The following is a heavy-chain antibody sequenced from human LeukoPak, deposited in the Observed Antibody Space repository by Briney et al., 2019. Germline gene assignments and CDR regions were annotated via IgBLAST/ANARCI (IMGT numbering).Heavy chain of an antibody. V-gene: IGHV3-11*01. Sequence: GGSLRLSCAASGFTFSDYYMSWIRQAPGKGLEWVSYISSSGSTIYYADSVKGRFTISRDNAKNSLYLQMNSLRAEDTAVNYCAKGSLGSWYYFDYWGQGTLVTVSS. D-gene: IGHD6-13*01. CDR2: ISSSGSTI. CDR3: AKGSLGSWYYFDY. J-gene: IGHJ4*02. CDR1: GFTFSDYY.